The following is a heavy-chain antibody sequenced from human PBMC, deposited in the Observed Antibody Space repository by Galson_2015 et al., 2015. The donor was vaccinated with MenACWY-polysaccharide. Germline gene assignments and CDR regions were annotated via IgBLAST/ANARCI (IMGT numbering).Heavy chain of an antibody. D-gene: IGHD1-26*01. V-gene: IGHV4-61*01. CDR1: GASVSSTTAY. CDR2: MSSNGGA. CDR3: AREPTYSGSFGWFDS. J-gene: IGHJ5*01. Sequence: LSLTCTVSGASVSSTTAYWSWLRQPPGKGLEWIGFMSSNGGANRNPSLKSRVTISIDTSKNQFSLRLNSVTAADTAMYYCAREPTYSGSFGWFDSWGQGTLVTVSP.